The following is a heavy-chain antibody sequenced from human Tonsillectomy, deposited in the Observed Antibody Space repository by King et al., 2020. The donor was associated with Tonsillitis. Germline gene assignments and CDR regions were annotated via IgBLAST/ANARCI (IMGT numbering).Heavy chain of an antibody. Sequence: VQLQESGPGLVKPSETLSLTCAVSGYSISSGYYWGWIRQPPGKGLEWIGTIYHSGSTYYNPSLKSRVTISVDTYKNQFSLKLGSGTAADAAVYYCARIVTYYYDSSGYDWGQGTLVTVSS. CDR1: GYSISSGYY. D-gene: IGHD3-22*01. V-gene: IGHV4-38-2*01. CDR3: ARIVTYYYDSSGYD. J-gene: IGHJ4*02. CDR2: IYHSGST.